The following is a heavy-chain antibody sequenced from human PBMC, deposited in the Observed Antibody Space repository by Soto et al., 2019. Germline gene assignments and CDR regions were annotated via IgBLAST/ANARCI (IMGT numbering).Heavy chain of an antibody. CDR1: GYTFTGYY. V-gene: IGHV1-2*02. CDR2: INPNSGGT. D-gene: IGHD6-6*01. CDR3: ARVLIAANYYYYGMDV. Sequence: ASVKVSCKASGYTFTGYYMHWVQQAPGQGLEWMGWINPNSGGTNYAQKFQGRVTMTRDTSISTAYMELSRLRSDDTAVYYCARVLIAANYYYYGMDVWGQGXTVTVYS. J-gene: IGHJ6*02.